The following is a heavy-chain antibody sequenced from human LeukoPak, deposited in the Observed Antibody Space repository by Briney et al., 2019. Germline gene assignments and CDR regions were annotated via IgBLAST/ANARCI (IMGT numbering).Heavy chain of an antibody. Sequence: GGSLRLSCAASGFTFSSYGMSWVRQAPGKGLEWVSAISGSGGSTYYADSVKGRFTISRDNSKNTLYLQMNSLRAEDTAVYYCARPSPLVGGAFDIWGQGTMVTVSS. CDR1: GFTFSSYG. CDR2: ISGSGGST. D-gene: IGHD6-6*01. J-gene: IGHJ3*02. CDR3: ARPSPLVGGAFDI. V-gene: IGHV3-23*01.